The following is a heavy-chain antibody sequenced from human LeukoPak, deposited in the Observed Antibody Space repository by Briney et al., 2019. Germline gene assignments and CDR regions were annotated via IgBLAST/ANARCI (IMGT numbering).Heavy chain of an antibody. Sequence: PSETLSLTCAVYGVSFSGYYWSWIRQPPGKGLEWIGEINHSGSTNYNPSLKSRVTISVDTSKNQFSLKLSSVTAADTAVYYCARGRGLGYYYYMDVWGKGTTVTVSS. CDR1: GVSFSGYY. CDR2: INHSGST. D-gene: IGHD3-16*01. J-gene: IGHJ6*03. CDR3: ARGRGLGYYYYMDV. V-gene: IGHV4-34*01.